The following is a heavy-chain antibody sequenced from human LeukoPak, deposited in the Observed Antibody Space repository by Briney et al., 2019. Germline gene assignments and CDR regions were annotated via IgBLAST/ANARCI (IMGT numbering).Heavy chain of an antibody. D-gene: IGHD2-21*01. CDR3: ARDLLGYFDC. CDR2: IFIGGRT. CDR1: GDSMSSYS. V-gene: IGHV4-4*07. Sequence: PSETLSLTCTVSGDSMSSYSWSWMRQPAGKGLEWIGRIFIGGRTNYNPSLKSRVSMSVDTSKNQFSLKLSSVTAADTAVYYCARDLLGYFDCWGQGTLVTVSS. J-gene: IGHJ4*02.